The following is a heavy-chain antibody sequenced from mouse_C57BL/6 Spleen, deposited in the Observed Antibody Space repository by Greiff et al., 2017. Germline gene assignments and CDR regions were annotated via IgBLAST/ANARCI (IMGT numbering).Heavy chain of an antibody. V-gene: IGHV1-55*01. CDR2: IYPGSGST. CDR3: ARGGYYSNYLYYFDY. J-gene: IGHJ2*01. D-gene: IGHD2-5*01. CDR1: GYTFTSYW. Sequence: VQLQQPGAELVKPGASVKMSCKASGYTFTSYWITWVKQRPGQGLEWIGDIYPGSGSTNYNEKFKSKATLTVDTSSSTAYMQLSSLTSEDSAVYYCARGGYYSNYLYYFDYWGQGTTLTVSS.